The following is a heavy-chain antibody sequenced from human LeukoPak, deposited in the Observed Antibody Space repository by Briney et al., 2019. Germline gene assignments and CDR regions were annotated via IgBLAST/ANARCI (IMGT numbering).Heavy chain of an antibody. Sequence: SETLSLTCAVSGGSFSVYYWGWLRQPPGKGLEWIGEVSDGGGTDYNPSLKSRVTMSVDTSKNQFSLRLSSVTAADTAVYYCARGRDVGRSRGFIPYGMDVWGQGTTVIVSS. D-gene: IGHD3-10*01. J-gene: IGHJ6*02. V-gene: IGHV4-34*01. CDR1: GGSFSVYY. CDR3: ARGRDVGRSRGFIPYGMDV. CDR2: VSDGGGT.